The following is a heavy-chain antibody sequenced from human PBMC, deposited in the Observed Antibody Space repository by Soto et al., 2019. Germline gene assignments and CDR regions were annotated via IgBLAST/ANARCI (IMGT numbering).Heavy chain of an antibody. D-gene: IGHD3-16*01. V-gene: IGHV3-23*01. J-gene: IGHJ4*02. CDR2: LSGSSGHT. CDR3: AKGPSEYMWGSYVRYCDY. Sequence: EVQLLESGGGLVQPGGSLRLSCAASGFTFSSFAMLWVRQAPGKGLEWVSALSGSSGHTYYADSVKGRFTISRDNSKNTLYLQMDSLSGEGTAVYYCAKGPSEYMWGSYVRYCDYWGQGSLVTVSS. CDR1: GFTFSSFA.